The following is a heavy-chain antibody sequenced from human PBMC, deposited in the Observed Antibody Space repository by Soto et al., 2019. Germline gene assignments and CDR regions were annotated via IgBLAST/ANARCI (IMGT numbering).Heavy chain of an antibody. J-gene: IGHJ6*02. CDR1: GGTFSSYT. V-gene: IGHV1-69*12. CDR2: IIPIFGTA. D-gene: IGHD3-22*01. Sequence: QVQLVQSGAEVKKPGSSVKVSCKASGGTFSSYTISWVRQAPGQGLEWMGGIIPIFGTANYAQRFQGRVTITADESTSTAYMELSSLRSEDTAVYYCSRQGESSGSYYCGMDVWGQGTTVIVSS. CDR3: SRQGESSGSYYCGMDV.